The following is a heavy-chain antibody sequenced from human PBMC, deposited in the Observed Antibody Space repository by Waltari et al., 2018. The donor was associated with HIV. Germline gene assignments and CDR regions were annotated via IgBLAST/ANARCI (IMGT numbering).Heavy chain of an antibody. CDR1: GFTFSRYS. CDR3: ARDKAITMIVGYYFDY. D-gene: IGHD3-22*01. CDR2: ISRSSSYI. Sequence: EVQLVESGGGLVKPGGSLRLSCAASGFTFSRYSMNWVRQAPGKGLGWVSSISRSSSYIYYADSVKGRFTISRDNAKNSLYLQMNSLRAEDTAVYYCARDKAITMIVGYYFDYWGQGTLVTVSS. V-gene: IGHV3-21*01. J-gene: IGHJ4*02.